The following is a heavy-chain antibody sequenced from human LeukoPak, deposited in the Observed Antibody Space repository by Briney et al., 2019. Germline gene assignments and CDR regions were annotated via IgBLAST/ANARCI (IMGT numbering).Heavy chain of an antibody. D-gene: IGHD1-26*01. CDR3: ARDKIVGPTTLDY. CDR2: IKQDGSEI. Sequence: GGSLRLSCAASGFTFSGYWMSWVRQTPEKGLEWVATIKQDGSEIYYADSVKGRFTISRDNAGNSLYLQMNSLRTDDTAVYYCARDKIVGPTTLDYWGQGTLVTVSS. CDR1: GFTFSGYW. V-gene: IGHV3-7*01. J-gene: IGHJ4*02.